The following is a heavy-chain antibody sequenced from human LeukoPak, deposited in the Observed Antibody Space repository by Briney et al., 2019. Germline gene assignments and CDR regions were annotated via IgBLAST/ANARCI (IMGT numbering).Heavy chain of an antibody. D-gene: IGHD2-8*01. Sequence: KVSCKASGYTFTTYGITWVRQAPGQGLEWMGWISTYNGNTKYAQKYQGRVTMTTDTSTSTAYMELRSLRSDDTAVYYCARTNLDCKNGVCYDYWGQGTLVTVSS. CDR2: ISTYNGNT. CDR1: GYTFTTYG. J-gene: IGHJ4*02. V-gene: IGHV1-18*01. CDR3: ARTNLDCKNGVCYDY.